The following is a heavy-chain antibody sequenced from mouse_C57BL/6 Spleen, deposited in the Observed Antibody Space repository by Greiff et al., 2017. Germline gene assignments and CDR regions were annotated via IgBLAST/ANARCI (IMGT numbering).Heavy chain of an antibody. Sequence: EVQVVESEGGLVQPGSSMKLSCTASGFTFSDYYMAWVRQVPEKGLEWVANINYDGSSTYYLDSLKSRFIISRDNAKNILYRQMSSLKSEDTATYYCARGDGYYDYWGQGTTLTVSS. V-gene: IGHV5-16*01. CDR3: ARGDGYYDY. D-gene: IGHD2-3*01. CDR1: GFTFSDYY. CDR2: INYDGSST. J-gene: IGHJ2*01.